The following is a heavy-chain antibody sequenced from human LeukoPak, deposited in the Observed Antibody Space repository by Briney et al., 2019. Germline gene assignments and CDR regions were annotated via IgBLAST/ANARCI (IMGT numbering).Heavy chain of an antibody. V-gene: IGHV3-23*01. CDR1: EFTFSSYW. CDR3: ASTMVRGVIMGDY. D-gene: IGHD3-10*01. CDR2: ISGSGGST. J-gene: IGHJ4*02. Sequence: GGSLRLSCGASEFTFSSYWMSWVRQAPGKGLEWVSAISGSGGSTYYADSVKGRFTISRDNSKNTLYLQMNSLRAEDTAVYYCASTMVRGVIMGDYWGQGTLVTVSS.